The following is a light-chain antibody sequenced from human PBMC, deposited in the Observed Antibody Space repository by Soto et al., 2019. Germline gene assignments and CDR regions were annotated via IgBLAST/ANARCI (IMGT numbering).Light chain of an antibody. CDR1: DSNIWYNS. CDR3: GTWDNGLSAVV. J-gene: IGLJ2*01. V-gene: IGLV1-51*02. Sequence: QSVLTQPPSVSAAPGQKITISCSGSDSNIWYNSVSWYQQLPGTAPKLLISENDERPSDLPDRFSASKSGTSATLGITGLQTGDEATYFCGTWDNGLSAVVFCGGTKLTVL. CDR2: END.